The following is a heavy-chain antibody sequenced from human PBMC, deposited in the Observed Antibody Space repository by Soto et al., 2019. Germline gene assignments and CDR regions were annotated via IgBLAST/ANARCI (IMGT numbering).Heavy chain of an antibody. CDR3: ASLGHYYTDV. J-gene: IGHJ6*03. V-gene: IGHV4-34*01. CDR2: INHSGST. CDR1: GGSFSGYY. Sequence: PSETLSLTCTVYGGSFSGYYWSWIRQPPGKGLEWIGEINHSGSTNYNPSLKSRVTIPVDTSKNQFSLKLSSVTVAGTAVYYCASLGHYYTDVWGKGTTVTVSS.